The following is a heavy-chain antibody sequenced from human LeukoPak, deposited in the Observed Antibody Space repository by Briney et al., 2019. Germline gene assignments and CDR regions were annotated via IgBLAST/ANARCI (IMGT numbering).Heavy chain of an antibody. CDR1: GFTFSSYS. J-gene: IGHJ4*02. CDR3: AKDFLGVPEGY. V-gene: IGHV3-21*04. Sequence: GGSLRLSCAASGFTFSSYSMNWVRQAPGKGLEWVSSISSSSSYIYYADSVKGRFTISRDNSKNTLYLQMNSLRAEDTAVYYCAKDFLGVPEGYWGQGTLVTVSS. D-gene: IGHD3-16*01. CDR2: ISSSSSYI.